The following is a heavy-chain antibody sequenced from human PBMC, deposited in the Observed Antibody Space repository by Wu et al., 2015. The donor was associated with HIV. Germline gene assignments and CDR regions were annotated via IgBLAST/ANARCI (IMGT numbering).Heavy chain of an antibody. CDR2: INPNSGGT. V-gene: IGHV1-2*02. J-gene: IGHJ4*02. Sequence: QVQLVQSGAEVKKPGASVKVSCKASGYTFTGYYMHWVRQAPGQGLEWMGWINPNSGGTNYAENFQGRVTMTRDTSISTAYMDLSRLRSDDTAVYYCARGTDDSSGHYLDYWGQGTLVTVSS. D-gene: IGHD3-22*01. CDR1: GYTFTGYY. CDR3: ARGTDDSSGHYLDY.